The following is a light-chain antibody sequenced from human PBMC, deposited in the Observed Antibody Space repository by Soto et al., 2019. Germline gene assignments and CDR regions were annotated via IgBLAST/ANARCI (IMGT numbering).Light chain of an antibody. V-gene: IGLV2-8*01. CDR2: EVS. CDR3: TSYAGSNDVI. J-gene: IGLJ2*01. CDR1: SSDVGGYRY. Sequence: QSVLTQPPSASGSPGQSGTISCTGTSSDVGGYRYVSWFQQHPGKAPKLMIYEVSKRPSGVPDRFSGSKSGNTASLTVSGRQAEDDAYYYCTSYAGSNDVIFGGGTKLTVL.